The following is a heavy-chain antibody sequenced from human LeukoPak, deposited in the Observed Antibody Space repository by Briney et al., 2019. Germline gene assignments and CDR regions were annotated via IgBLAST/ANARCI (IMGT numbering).Heavy chain of an antibody. J-gene: IGHJ4*02. CDR2: FDPEDGET. V-gene: IGHV1-24*01. CDR1: GHTLTELS. D-gene: IGHD3-9*01. Sequence: ASVKVSCKVSGHTLTELSMHWVRQAPGKGLEWMGGFDPEDGETIYAQKFQGRVTMTEDTSTDTAYMELSSLRSEDTAVYYCAADGLRYPDPYYFDYWGQGTLVTASS. CDR3: AADGLRYPDPYYFDY.